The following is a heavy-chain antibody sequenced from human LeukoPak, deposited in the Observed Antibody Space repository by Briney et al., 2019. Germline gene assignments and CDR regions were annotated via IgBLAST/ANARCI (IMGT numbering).Heavy chain of an antibody. CDR3: ASGFYCSSTSCYRFDY. V-gene: IGHV3-21*01. Sequence: PGGSPRLSCAAPGFTFSSYSMNRVRPAPGEGREGVSSISSSSSYIYYADSVKGRFTISRDNAKNSLYLQMNSLRAEDTAVYYCASGFYCSSTSCYRFDYWGQGTLVTVSS. J-gene: IGHJ4*02. CDR2: ISSSSSYI. D-gene: IGHD2-2*02. CDR1: GFTFSSYS.